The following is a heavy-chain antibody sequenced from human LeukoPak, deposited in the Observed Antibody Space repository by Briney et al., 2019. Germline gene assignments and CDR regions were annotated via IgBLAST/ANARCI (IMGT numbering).Heavy chain of an antibody. J-gene: IGHJ5*02. Sequence: GGSLRLSCAGSGFIFSNYGMNWVRQAPGKGLEWVAVIWFDGSNKYYADSVKGRFTISRDNSKNTLYLQMNSLGAEDTAVYYCAKDLGTGTTLWFDPWGQGTLVTVSS. CDR3: AKDLGTGTTLWFDP. V-gene: IGHV3-33*06. D-gene: IGHD1-1*01. CDR2: IWFDGSNK. CDR1: GFIFSNYG.